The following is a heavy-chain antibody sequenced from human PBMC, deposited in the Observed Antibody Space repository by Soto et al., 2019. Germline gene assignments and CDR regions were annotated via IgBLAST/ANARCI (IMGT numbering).Heavy chain of an antibody. V-gene: IGHV4-30-2*01. J-gene: IGHJ6*02. CDR3: ARSRGYYYYYGMDV. CDR2: IYHSGST. CDR1: GGSISSGGYS. Sequence: SETLSLTXAVSGGSISSGGYSWSWIRQPPGKGLEWIGYIYHSGSTYYNPSLKSRVTISVDRSKNQFSLKLSSVTAADTAVYYCARSRGYYYYYGMDVWGQGTTVTVSS. D-gene: IGHD5-12*01.